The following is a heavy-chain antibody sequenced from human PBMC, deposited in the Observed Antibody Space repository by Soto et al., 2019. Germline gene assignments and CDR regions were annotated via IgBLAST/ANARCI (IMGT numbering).Heavy chain of an antibody. Sequence: SETLSLTCTVSGGPITSNSWSWIRQPPGRGLEWIGYMYHNGSAKYSPSLLSRVTMSIDTSKNQFSLRLTSLTAADTAVYFCARLVGWRYRYFDRWGQGTLVTSPQ. CDR3: ARLVGWRYRYFDR. V-gene: IGHV4-59*01. CDR2: MYHNGSA. D-gene: IGHD2-8*02. J-gene: IGHJ4*02. CDR1: GGPITSNS.